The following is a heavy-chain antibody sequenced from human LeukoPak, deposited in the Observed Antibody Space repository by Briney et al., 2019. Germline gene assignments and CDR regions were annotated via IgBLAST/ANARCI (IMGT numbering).Heavy chain of an antibody. CDR3: ARHGYFGRTYYFDY. Sequence: SETLSLTCTVSGGSISSSSYYWGWIRQPPGKGLEWIGSIYYSGSTYYNPSLKSRVTIPVDTSKNQFSLKLSSVTAADTAVYYCARHGYFGRTYYFDYWGQGTLVTVSS. CDR1: GGSISSSSYY. CDR2: IYYSGST. D-gene: IGHD2-21*01. J-gene: IGHJ4*02. V-gene: IGHV4-39*01.